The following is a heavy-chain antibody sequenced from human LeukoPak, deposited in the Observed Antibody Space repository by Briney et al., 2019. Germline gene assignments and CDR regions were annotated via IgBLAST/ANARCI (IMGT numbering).Heavy chain of an antibody. CDR1: GFIFSDYH. V-gene: IGHV3-11*01. CDR3: ASGRDIAVAGPGGYFDY. Sequence: GGSLRLSCAASGFIFSDYHMNWIRQAPGKGLEWVSYISPGGDIIYFADYVKGRFTITRDNAKNSLFLQMNSLTAEDTAVYYCASGRDIAVAGPGGYFDYWGQGTLVTVSS. J-gene: IGHJ4*02. CDR2: ISPGGDII. D-gene: IGHD6-19*01.